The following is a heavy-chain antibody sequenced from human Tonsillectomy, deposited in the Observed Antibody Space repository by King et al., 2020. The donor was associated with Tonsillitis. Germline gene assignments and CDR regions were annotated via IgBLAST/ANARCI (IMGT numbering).Heavy chain of an antibody. CDR1: GFTFSNAR. D-gene: IGHD1-14*01. J-gene: IGHJ4*02. CDR3: ARGLRWLPDPLPN. Sequence: VQLVESGGGLVKPGGSLRLSCAASGFTFSNARMTWVRQAPGKGLEWVGRIKSNFNGGTTDYAAPVKGRFNVSRDDSERTVYLQMSSLKTEDTAVDYCARGLRWLPDPLPNWGQGTLVTVSS. V-gene: IGHV3-15*01. CDR2: IKSNFNGGTT.